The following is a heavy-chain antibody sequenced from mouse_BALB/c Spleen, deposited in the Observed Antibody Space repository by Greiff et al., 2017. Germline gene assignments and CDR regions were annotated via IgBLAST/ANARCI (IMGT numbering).Heavy chain of an antibody. V-gene: IGHV1-87*01. D-gene: IGHD1-2*01. CDR1: GYTFTSYW. CDR2: IYPGDGDT. J-gene: IGHJ2*01. CDR3: AREAATYYLDY. Sequence: QVQLKQSGAELARPGASVKLSCKASGYTFTSYWMQWVNQRPGQGLEWIGAIYPGDGDTRYTQKFKGKATLTADKSSSTAYMQLSSLASEDSAVYYCAREAATYYLDYWGQGTTLTVSS.